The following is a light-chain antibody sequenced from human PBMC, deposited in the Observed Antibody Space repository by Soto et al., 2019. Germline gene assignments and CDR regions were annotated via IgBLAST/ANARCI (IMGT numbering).Light chain of an antibody. CDR3: QQYGSSPT. V-gene: IGKV3-20*01. CDR2: GAV. J-gene: IGKJ4*01. Sequence: EIVLTQSPGTLSLSPGERATLSCRASQSVSSSYLAWYQQKPGQAPRLLIYGAVSRATVIPDRISGSGSGTDFTLNISRLEPEDVAVYYCQQYGSSPTFGGGTKVEIK. CDR1: QSVSSSY.